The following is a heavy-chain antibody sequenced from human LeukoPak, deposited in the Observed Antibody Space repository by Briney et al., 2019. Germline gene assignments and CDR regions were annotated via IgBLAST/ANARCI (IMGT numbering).Heavy chain of an antibody. Sequence: KPSETLSLTCTVSGGSISSYYWSWIRQPPGKGLEWIGEINHSGSTNYNPSLKSRVTISVDTSKNQFSLKLSSVTAADTAVYYCARRKTQYCSSTSCYYFQHWGQGTLVTVSS. CDR1: GGSISSYY. V-gene: IGHV4-34*01. CDR3: ARRKTQYCSSTSCYYFQH. J-gene: IGHJ1*01. CDR2: INHSGST. D-gene: IGHD2-2*01.